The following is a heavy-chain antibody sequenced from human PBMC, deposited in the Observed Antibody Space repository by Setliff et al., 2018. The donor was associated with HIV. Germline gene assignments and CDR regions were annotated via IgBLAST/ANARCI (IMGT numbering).Heavy chain of an antibody. CDR3: AREVGGYDQGGYGMDV. CDR2: VNRDGSST. CDR1: GFTFDRFW. J-gene: IGHJ6*02. V-gene: IGHV3-74*01. D-gene: IGHD5-12*01. Sequence: GGSLRLSCAASGFTFDRFWMHWVRQAPGKGLVWVSRVNRDGSSTTYADSVKDRFTISRDNAKSTLYLQMNSLRAEDTAVYYCAREVGGYDQGGYGMDVWGQGTTVTVSS.